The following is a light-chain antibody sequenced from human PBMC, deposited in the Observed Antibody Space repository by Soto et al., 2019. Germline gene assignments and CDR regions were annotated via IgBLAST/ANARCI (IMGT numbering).Light chain of an antibody. CDR1: QSVSSSY. Sequence: ETALTQPPGTLCLSPGERATLPCSASQSVSSSYLAWYQQKPGQAPRLLIYGASSRATGIPDRFSGSGSGTDFTLTISRLEPEDFAVYYCQQYGSSLITFGQGTRLEIK. J-gene: IGKJ5*01. CDR2: GAS. V-gene: IGKV3-20*01. CDR3: QQYGSSLIT.